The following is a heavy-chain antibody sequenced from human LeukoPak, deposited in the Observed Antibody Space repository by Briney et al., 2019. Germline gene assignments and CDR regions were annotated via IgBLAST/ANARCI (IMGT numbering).Heavy chain of an antibody. CDR3: AKFFTGEYVRAFDV. Sequence: PGGSLRLSCAASGFTFSSYAMSWVRQAPEKGLEWVSAISGSGGSTYYADSVKGRFTISRDNSKNTLYLQMNSLRAEDTAVYYCAKFFTGEYVRAFDVWGQGTMVTVSS. J-gene: IGHJ3*01. CDR2: ISGSGGST. D-gene: IGHD3-10*02. V-gene: IGHV3-23*01. CDR1: GFTFSSYA.